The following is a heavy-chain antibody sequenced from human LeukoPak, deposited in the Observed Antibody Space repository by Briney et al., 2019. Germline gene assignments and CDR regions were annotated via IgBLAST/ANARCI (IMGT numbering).Heavy chain of an antibody. D-gene: IGHD6-13*01. J-gene: IGHJ4*02. V-gene: IGHV1-69*04. CDR1: VGTFISYA. CDR2: IIPILGIA. CDR3: ARDIIAAAGTLDY. Sequence: ASVTVSYKASVGTFISYAIMWVRQAPGQGLEWMGRIIPILGIANYAQKFQGRVTITADKSTSTAYMELSSLRSEDTAVYYCARDIIAAAGTLDYWGQGTLVTVSS.